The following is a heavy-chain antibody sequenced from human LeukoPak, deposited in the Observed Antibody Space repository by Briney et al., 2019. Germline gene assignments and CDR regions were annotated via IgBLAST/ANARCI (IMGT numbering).Heavy chain of an antibody. CDR3: ARDPNSAL. CDR1: GGSVSSGSYY. V-gene: IGHV4-61*01. Sequence: PSETLSLTCSVSGGSVSSGSYYWSWIRQPPGKGLEWIGYIYYSGSTNYNPSLKSRVTISVDTSKNQFSLKVSSVTAADTAVYYCARDPNSALWGQGTLVTVSS. CDR2: IYYSGST. J-gene: IGHJ4*02. D-gene: IGHD4-23*01.